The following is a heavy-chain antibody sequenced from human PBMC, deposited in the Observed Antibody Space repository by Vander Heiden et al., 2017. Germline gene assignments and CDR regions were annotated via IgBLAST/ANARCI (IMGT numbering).Heavy chain of an antibody. D-gene: IGHD6-19*01. V-gene: IGHV3-23*01. CDR3: AKDQYSSGWYGY. J-gene: IGHJ4*02. CDR2: ISGSGGST. Sequence: EVQLLESGGGLVQPGGSLRLSCAASGFTFISYAMSWVRQAQGKGLEWVSAISGSGGSTYYADSVKGRFTISRDNSKNTLDLQMNSLRAEDTAVYYCAKDQYSSGWYGYGGQGTLVTVAS. CDR1: GFTFISYA.